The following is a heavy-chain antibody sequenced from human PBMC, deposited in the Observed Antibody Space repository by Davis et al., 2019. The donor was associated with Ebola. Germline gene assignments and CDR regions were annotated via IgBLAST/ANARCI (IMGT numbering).Heavy chain of an antibody. CDR1: ELTFSNAW. Sequence: GESLKISCAASELTFSNAWMTWVRQAPGKGLEWVGRIKSKADGGTTDYAAPVKGRFTISRDDSKNTLYLQMNSLKTEDTAVYYCTTDVRGYYYYGMDVWGKGTTVTVSS. V-gene: IGHV3-15*01. J-gene: IGHJ6*04. D-gene: IGHD3-10*02. CDR3: TTDVRGYYYYGMDV. CDR2: IKSKADGGTT.